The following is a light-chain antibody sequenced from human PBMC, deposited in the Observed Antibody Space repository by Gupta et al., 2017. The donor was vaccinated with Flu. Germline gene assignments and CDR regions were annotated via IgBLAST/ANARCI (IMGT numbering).Light chain of an antibody. J-gene: IGKJ1*01. CDR1: QSVLRRSNNKNY. CDR2: WAS. V-gene: IGKV4-1*01. CDR3: QQYHSTPQT. Sequence: DIVLTQSPDSLAVSLGERATINCKSSQSVLRRSNNKNYLAWYQHKPGQPPKLLSYWASNRESGVPDRFSGSGSGTDFTLTISSLQAEDVAIYYCQQYHSTPQTFGQGTKVEIK.